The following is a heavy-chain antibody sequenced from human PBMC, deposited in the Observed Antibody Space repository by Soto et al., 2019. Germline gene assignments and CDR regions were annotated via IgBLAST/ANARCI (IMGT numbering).Heavy chain of an antibody. V-gene: IGHV4-30-4*01. Sequence: SETLSLTCTVSGGSISSGNYYWSWIRQPPGKGLEWIGFISYSGSTYYSLSLKSRVTISVDTSKNQFSLNLSFVTAADTAVYYCATMGTPATGLYYFDYWGQGTLVTV. CDR3: ATMGTPATGLYYFDY. CDR2: ISYSGST. CDR1: GGSISSGNYY. D-gene: IGHD5-18*01. J-gene: IGHJ4*02.